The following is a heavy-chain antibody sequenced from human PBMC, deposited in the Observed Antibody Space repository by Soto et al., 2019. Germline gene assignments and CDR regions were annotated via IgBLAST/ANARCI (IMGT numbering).Heavy chain of an antibody. CDR1: GFTFSSYG. CDR2: IWYDGSNK. CDR3: ARGLVRGYYFDY. V-gene: IGHV3-33*01. D-gene: IGHD6-19*01. J-gene: IGHJ4*02. Sequence: QVQLVESGGGVVQPGRSLRLSCAASGFTFSSYGMHWVRQAPGKGLEWVAVIWYDGSNKYYADSVKGRFTISRDNSKNTLYLQMNSLRAEDTAVYYCARGLVRGYYFDYWGQGTLVTVSS.